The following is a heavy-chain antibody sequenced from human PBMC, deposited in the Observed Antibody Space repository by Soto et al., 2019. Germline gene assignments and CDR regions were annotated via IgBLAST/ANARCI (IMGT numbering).Heavy chain of an antibody. CDR2: IYDNGIN. J-gene: IGHJ4*02. D-gene: IGHD3-22*01. CDR3: ARTYDSNGYANEFDA. V-gene: IGHV4-59*12. CDR1: GRSITSYY. Sequence: QVVLQESGPGLVKPSETLSLTCSVSGRSITSYYWSWVRQPPGKGLEWIGYIYDNGINSQNPSLKSRVTMSADTSQNQFSLKLTSVTGADTAVYYCARTYDSNGYANEFDAWGQGILVTVPS.